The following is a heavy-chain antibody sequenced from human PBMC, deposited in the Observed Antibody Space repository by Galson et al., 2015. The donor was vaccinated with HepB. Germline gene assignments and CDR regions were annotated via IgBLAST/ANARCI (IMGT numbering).Heavy chain of an antibody. CDR3: ARGPYCSSTSCYSRDYYYYGMDD. D-gene: IGHD2-2*02. CDR1: GGTFSSYT. V-gene: IGHV1-69*02. CDR2: IIPILGIA. J-gene: IGHJ6*02. Sequence: SVKVSCKASGGTFSSYTISWVRQAPGQGLEWMGRIIPILGIANYAQKFQGRVTITADKSTSTAYMELSSLRSEDTAVYYCARGPYCSSTSCYSRDYYYYGMDDWGQGTLVTVSS.